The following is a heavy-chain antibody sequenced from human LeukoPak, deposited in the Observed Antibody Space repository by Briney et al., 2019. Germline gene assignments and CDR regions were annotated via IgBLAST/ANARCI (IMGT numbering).Heavy chain of an antibody. D-gene: IGHD2-21*01. CDR2: SSSSDDGK. CDR1: GLSLNSYA. J-gene: IGHJ4*01. CDR3: AKAPVTSCRGAFCYPFDY. Sequence: GGSLRLSCTASGLSLNSYAMSWVRQVPGKGLGWVSASSSSDDGKWYAESVRGRFTISRDTSKNTVYLQMNSLRVEDAGVYYCAKAPVTSCRGAFCYPFDYWGHGTLVTVSS. V-gene: IGHV3-23*01.